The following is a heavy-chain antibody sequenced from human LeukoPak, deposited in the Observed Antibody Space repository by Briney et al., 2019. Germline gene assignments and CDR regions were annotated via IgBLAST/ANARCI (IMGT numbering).Heavy chain of an antibody. CDR1: GFTFSSYW. CDR3: AKAGVTRRNWFDP. V-gene: IGHV3-7*01. Sequence: GGSLRLSCAASGFTFSSYWMSWVRQAPGKGLEWVANIKQDGSEKYYVDSVKGRFTISRDNAKNSLYLQMNSLRAEDTAVYYCAKAGVTRRNWFDPWGQGTLVTVSS. D-gene: IGHD1-1*01. J-gene: IGHJ5*02. CDR2: IKQDGSEK.